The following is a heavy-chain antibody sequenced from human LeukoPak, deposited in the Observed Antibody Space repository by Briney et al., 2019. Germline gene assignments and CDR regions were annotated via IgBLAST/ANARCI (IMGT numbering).Heavy chain of an antibody. V-gene: IGHV3-7*01. J-gene: IGHJ4*02. CDR3: ASPIVVVPAAMGGIDY. D-gene: IGHD2-2*01. CDR2: IKQDGSEK. CDR1: GFTFSSYW. Sequence: GGSLRLSCAASGFTFSSYWMSWVRQAPGKGLEWVANIKQDGSEKYYVDSVKGRFTISRDNAKNSLYLQMNSLRAEDTAVYYCASPIVVVPAAMGGIDYWGQGTLVTVSS.